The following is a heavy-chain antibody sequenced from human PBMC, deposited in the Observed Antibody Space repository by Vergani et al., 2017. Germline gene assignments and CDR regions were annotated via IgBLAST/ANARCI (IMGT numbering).Heavy chain of an antibody. Sequence: QVQLQQWGAGLLKPSETLSLTCTVSGGSISSYYWSWIRQPPGKGLEWIGYIYYSGSTNYNPSLKSRVTISVDTSKNQFSLKLSSVTAADTAVYYCASDTHSGQRADRWGQGILVTVTS. D-gene: IGHD6-19*01. CDR1: GGSISSYY. V-gene: IGHV4-59*01. CDR3: ASDTHSGQRADR. CDR2: IYYSGST. J-gene: IGHJ5*02.